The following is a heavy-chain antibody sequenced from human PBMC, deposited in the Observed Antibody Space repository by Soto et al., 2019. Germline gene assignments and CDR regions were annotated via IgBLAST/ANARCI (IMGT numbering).Heavy chain of an antibody. D-gene: IGHD1-1*01. Sequence: QVHLVQSGAEVKKPRASVKVSCKGSGYGFTTYGITWVRQAPGQGLEWMAWISAHNGNTNYAQKLQGRVTVTRDTSTSTAYMELRSVRSDDTAVYYCARGRYGDYWGQGALVTVSS. V-gene: IGHV1-18*01. CDR3: ARGRYGDY. CDR2: ISAHNGNT. CDR1: GYGFTTYG. J-gene: IGHJ4*02.